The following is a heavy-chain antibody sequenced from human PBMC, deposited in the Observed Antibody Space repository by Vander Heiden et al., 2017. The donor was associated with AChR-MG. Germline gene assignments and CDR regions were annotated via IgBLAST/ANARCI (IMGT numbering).Heavy chain of an antibody. CDR2: INSDGSSK. CDR3: ARGAGGYTYG. Sequence: EVQLVESGGALVPPGGSLRLSCAASGFNFSNYWMHWVRQAPGKGLVWVSRINSDGSSKAYAASVKGRFTISRDNAENTLYLQMNSLRTEDTALYYCARGAGGYTYGWGQGTLVTVSS. D-gene: IGHD5-18*01. CDR1: GFNFSNYW. V-gene: IGHV3-74*01. J-gene: IGHJ4*02.